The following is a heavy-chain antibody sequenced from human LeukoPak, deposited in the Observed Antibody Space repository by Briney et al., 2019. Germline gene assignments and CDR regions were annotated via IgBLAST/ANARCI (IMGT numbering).Heavy chain of an antibody. Sequence: GGSLRLSCAASGFMFSDYYIYWIRQAPGKGLEWVSYISSSGRTIYYADSVKGRFTVSRDNAKNSLDVQMNSLRAEDTAVYYCARGSRPTTSFQYYYYGMDVWGQGTTVTVSS. D-gene: IGHD4-11*01. CDR2: ISSSGRTI. J-gene: IGHJ6*02. V-gene: IGHV3-11*01. CDR3: ARGSRPTTSFQYYYYGMDV. CDR1: GFMFSDYY.